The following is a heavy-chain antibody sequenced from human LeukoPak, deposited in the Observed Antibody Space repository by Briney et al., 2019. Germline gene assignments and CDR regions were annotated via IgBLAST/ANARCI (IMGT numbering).Heavy chain of an antibody. D-gene: IGHD3-22*01. V-gene: IGHV4-39*07. CDR3: ARGDYDSSGYPFDY. J-gene: IGHJ4*02. CDR1: GVSISSSNSY. Sequence: SETLSLTCTVSGVSISSSNSYWGWIRQPPGKGLEWIGSIYYSGNTYYNASLKSQVSISIDTSKNQFSLKLSSVTAADTAVYYCARGDYDSSGYPFDYWGQGTLVTVSS. CDR2: IYYSGNT.